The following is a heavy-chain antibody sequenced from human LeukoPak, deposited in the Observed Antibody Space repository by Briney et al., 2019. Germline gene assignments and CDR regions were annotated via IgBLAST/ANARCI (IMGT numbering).Heavy chain of an antibody. CDR1: GGSISSSSYY. D-gene: IGHD3-16*01. CDR2: IYYSGST. J-gene: IGHJ4*02. V-gene: IGHV4-39*07. CDR3: ASNLGGEVDY. Sequence: SETLSLTCTVSGGSISSSSYYWGWIRQPPGKGLEWIGSIYYSGSTYYNPSLKSRVTISVDTSKNQFSLKLSSVTAADTAVYYCASNLGGEVDYWGQGTLVTVSS.